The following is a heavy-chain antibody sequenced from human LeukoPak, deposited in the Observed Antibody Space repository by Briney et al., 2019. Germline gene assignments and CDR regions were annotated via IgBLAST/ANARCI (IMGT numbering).Heavy chain of an antibody. Sequence: SETLSLTCTGSGRSISSGSYYWSWIRQPAGKGLEWIGHIYTSGSTNYNPSLKSRVTISVDTSKNQFSLKLSSVTAADTAVYYCAGCVTYYDFWSGPEGAFDIWGQGTMVTVSS. J-gene: IGHJ3*02. CDR3: AGCVTYYDFWSGPEGAFDI. D-gene: IGHD3-3*01. V-gene: IGHV4-61*09. CDR2: IYTSGST. CDR1: GRSISSGSYY.